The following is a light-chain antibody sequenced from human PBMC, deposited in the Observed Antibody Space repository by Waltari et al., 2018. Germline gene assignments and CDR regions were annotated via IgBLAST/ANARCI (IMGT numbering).Light chain of an antibody. Sequence: DIQMTQSPSSLSASVGDSVTITCRASQTIHSYLNWYQQKSGKAPKLLIYAATNLHSGVPSRFSGSGSGTEFTLTITRLQPEDFATYYCQGSYTAPRTCGPGTRV. J-gene: IGKJ1*01. V-gene: IGKV1-39*01. CDR3: QGSYTAPRT. CDR2: AAT. CDR1: QTIHSY.